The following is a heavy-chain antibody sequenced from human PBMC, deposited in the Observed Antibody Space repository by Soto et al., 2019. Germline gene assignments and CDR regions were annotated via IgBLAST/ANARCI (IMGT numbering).Heavy chain of an antibody. CDR2: ISYDGSNK. V-gene: IGHV3-30-3*01. CDR3: AREIGHLAARPFDY. CDR1: GFTFSSYA. J-gene: IGHJ4*02. Sequence: GGSLRLSCAASGFTFSSYAMHWVRQAPGKGLEWVAVISYDGSNKYYADSVKGRFTISRYNSKTTLYLQMNSLRAEDTAVYYCAREIGHLAARPFDYWGQGTLVTVSS. D-gene: IGHD6-6*01.